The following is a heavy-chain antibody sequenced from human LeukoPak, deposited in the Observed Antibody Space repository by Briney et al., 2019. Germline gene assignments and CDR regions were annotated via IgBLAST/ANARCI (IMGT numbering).Heavy chain of an antibody. CDR3: ARVPIHFDWLSPDC. CDR2: INSDGSST. Sequence: GGSLRLSCAASGFTFSSYWMHWVRQAPGKGLVWVSRINSDGSSTSYADSVKGRFTISRDNAKNSLYLQMNSLRAEDTAVYYCARVPIHFDWLSPDCWGQGTLVTVSS. D-gene: IGHD3-9*01. V-gene: IGHV3-74*01. CDR1: GFTFSSYW. J-gene: IGHJ4*02.